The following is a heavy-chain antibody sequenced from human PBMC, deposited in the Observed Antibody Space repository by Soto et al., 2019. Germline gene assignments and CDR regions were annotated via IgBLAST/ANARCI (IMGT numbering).Heavy chain of an antibody. CDR3: AKSTATPNGWWGYGLDV. D-gene: IGHD2-15*01. CDR1: GFTFSDYF. CDR2: ISGSGSSSI. J-gene: IGHJ6*02. Sequence: QVQLVESGGDLVKPGGSLRLSCAASGFTFSDYFMTWVHQAPGKGLEWVSYISGSGSSSIVYADSVRGRFTISRDNVKNSMYLQMNNLRADDTAVYYCAKSTATPNGWWGYGLDVWGQGTTVTVSS. V-gene: IGHV3-11*01.